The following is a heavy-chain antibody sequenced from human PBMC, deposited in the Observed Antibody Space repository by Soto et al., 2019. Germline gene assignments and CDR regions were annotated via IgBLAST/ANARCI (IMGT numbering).Heavy chain of an antibody. CDR3: ARDMYDNHAYYFDL. D-gene: IGHD2-8*01. Sequence: GGSRRPSGPPSGFSSKDYYMTWIRQTPEKGLGWISTITSSGGNAYYAASGKGPFTISRNTPRNSFYLQMRSLRAEDTAVYYCARDMYDNHAYYFDLWGQGTLVTVSS. J-gene: IGHJ4*02. V-gene: IGHV3-11*01. CDR1: GFSSKDYY. CDR2: ITSSGGNA.